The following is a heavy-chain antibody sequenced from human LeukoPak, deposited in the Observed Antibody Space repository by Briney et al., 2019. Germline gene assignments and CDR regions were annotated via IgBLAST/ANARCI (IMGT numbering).Heavy chain of an antibody. V-gene: IGHV4-59*01. CDR3: ARENHYDFWSGYYNWFDP. J-gene: IGHJ5*02. CDR2: IYYSGST. Sequence: PSETLSLTCTVSGGSISSYYWSWIRQPPGKGLEWIGYIYYSGSTNYNPSLKSRVTISVDTSKNQFSLKLSSVTAADTAVYYCARENHYDFWSGYYNWFDPWGQGTLVTVPS. D-gene: IGHD3-3*01. CDR1: GGSISSYY.